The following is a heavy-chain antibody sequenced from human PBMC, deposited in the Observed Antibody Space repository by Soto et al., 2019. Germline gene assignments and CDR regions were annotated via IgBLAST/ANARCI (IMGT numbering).Heavy chain of an antibody. J-gene: IGHJ4*02. D-gene: IGHD5-12*01. Sequence: GSLRLSCVASGFNFGNFGMHWARQAPGKGLEWLTVISNDENIKQDSVRGRFAIARDNSKNTLYLHLTSLRAEDTAIYYCARGLRGVLDYWGQGTLVTVSS. CDR3: ARGLRGVLDY. V-gene: IGHV3-33*01. CDR1: GFNFGNFG. CDR2: ISNDENIK.